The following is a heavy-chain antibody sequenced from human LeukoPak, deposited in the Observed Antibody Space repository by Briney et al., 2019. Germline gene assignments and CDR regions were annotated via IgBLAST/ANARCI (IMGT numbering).Heavy chain of an antibody. CDR2: INPSGGST. V-gene: IGHV1-46*01. CDR1: GYMFTKYY. CDR3: ARDPELYSSGWYFDY. D-gene: IGHD6-19*01. Sequence: ASVKVSCKASGYMFTKYYIHWVRQAPGQGPEWMGIINPSGGSTSYAQKFQDRVTMTRDTSTGTEYMELSSLRSEDTAVYYCARDPELYSSGWYFDYWGQGTLVTVSS. J-gene: IGHJ4*02.